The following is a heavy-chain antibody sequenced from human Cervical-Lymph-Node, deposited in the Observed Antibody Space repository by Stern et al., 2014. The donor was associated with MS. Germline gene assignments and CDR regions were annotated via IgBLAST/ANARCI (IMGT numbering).Heavy chain of an antibody. Sequence: VQLEESGGGVVQPGRSLRLSCAASGFTFSSYAMYWVRQAPGKGLEWVTVISYDGGTKYYADSVKGRFTVSRDNSKSTFDLQMSSLRPEETAVYYCARGRAIVGLDYWGQGTLVTVSS. D-gene: IGHD1-26*01. CDR3: ARGRAIVGLDY. CDR1: GFTFSSYA. J-gene: IGHJ4*02. CDR2: ISYDGGTK. V-gene: IGHV3-30*04.